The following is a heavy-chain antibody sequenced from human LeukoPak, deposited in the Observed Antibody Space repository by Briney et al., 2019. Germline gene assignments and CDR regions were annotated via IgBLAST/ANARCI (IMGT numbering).Heavy chain of an antibody. CDR2: IYYSGST. V-gene: IGHV4-59*01. Sequence: SETLSLTFTVSGGSISSDYWRWIRQPPGKGLEWIGYIYYSGSTNYNPSLKSRVTISVDTSKNQFSLKLSSVTAADTAVYYCARVEYSSSSHLNWFDPWGQGTLVTVSS. CDR3: ARVEYSSSSHLNWFDP. CDR1: GGSISSDY. D-gene: IGHD6-6*01. J-gene: IGHJ5*02.